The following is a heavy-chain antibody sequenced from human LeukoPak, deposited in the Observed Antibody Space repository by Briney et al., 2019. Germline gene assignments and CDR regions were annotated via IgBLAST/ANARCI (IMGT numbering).Heavy chain of an antibody. CDR1: GGSISSGSYY. Sequence: SQTLSLTCTVSGGSISSGSYYWSWIRQPAGKGLEWIGRIYTSGSTNYNPSLKSRVTISVDTSKNQFSLKLSSVTAADTAVYYCASTPITIFGVVIIKSRYLDYWGQGTLVTVSS. V-gene: IGHV4-61*02. CDR3: ASTPITIFGVVIIKSRYLDY. J-gene: IGHJ4*02. D-gene: IGHD3-3*01. CDR2: IYTSGST.